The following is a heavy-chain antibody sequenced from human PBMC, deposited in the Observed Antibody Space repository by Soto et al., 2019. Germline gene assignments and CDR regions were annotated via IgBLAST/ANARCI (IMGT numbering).Heavy chain of an antibody. J-gene: IGHJ3*02. D-gene: IGHD2-21*02. CDR3: ASVAYCGGDCYLGHAFDI. CDR2: IYYSGST. V-gene: IGHV4-59*01. CDR1: GGSISSYY. Sequence: QVQLQESGPGLVKPSETLSLTCTVSGGSISSYYWSWIRQPPGKGLEWIGYIYYSGSTNYNPSLKSRVTISVDTSKNQFSLKLSSVTAADTAVYYCASVAYCGGDCYLGHAFDIWGQGTMVTVSS.